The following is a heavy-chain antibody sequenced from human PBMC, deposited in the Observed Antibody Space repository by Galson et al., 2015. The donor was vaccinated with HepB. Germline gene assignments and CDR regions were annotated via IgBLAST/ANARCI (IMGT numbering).Heavy chain of an antibody. V-gene: IGHV1-18*01. CDR2: IIPYNGNT. Sequence: SVKVSCKASGYTFTRYCISWVRQAPGQGLEWMGWIIPYNGNTKYAQKFQGRVTMTTDTSTSTAYMDLRSLRSDDTAVYYCARFERTLLDWGLGTEYNWFDPWGQGTLVTVSS. D-gene: IGHD3-9*01. CDR3: ARFERTLLDWGLGTEYNWFDP. CDR1: GYTFTRYC. J-gene: IGHJ5*02.